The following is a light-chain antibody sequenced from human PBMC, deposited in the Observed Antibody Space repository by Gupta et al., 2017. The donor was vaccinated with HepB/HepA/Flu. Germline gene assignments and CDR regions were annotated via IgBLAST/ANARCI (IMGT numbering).Light chain of an antibody. CDR2: DAY. J-gene: IGKJ4*01. CDR3: QQRSQWPLT. Sequence: EIVLTQSPAALSLSAGERATLSCRASRRIDSLLAWYQQKPGQAPRLLMYDAYNRATGIPARFSGTRSGTDFTLFISSLEPEDFAVYYCQQRSQWPLTFGGGTKVEIK. V-gene: IGKV3-11*01. CDR1: RRIDSL.